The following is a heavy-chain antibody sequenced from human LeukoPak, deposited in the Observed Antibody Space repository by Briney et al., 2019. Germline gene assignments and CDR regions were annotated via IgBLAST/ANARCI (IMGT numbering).Heavy chain of an antibody. D-gene: IGHD1-26*01. CDR1: GFSITTYY. J-gene: IGHJ4*02. CDR2: IHSSGST. V-gene: IGHV4-59*01. Sequence: SETLSLTRTVSGFSITTYYWSWIRQSPGNGLEWIGQIHSSGSTTYNPSLKSRVTISVDTSKNQFSLYLSSVTAADTAVYYCARDIREVGESHYFDYWGQGTLVTVTS. CDR3: ARDIREVGESHYFDY.